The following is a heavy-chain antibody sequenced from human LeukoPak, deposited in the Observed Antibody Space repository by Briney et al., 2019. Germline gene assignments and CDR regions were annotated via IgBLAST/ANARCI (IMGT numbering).Heavy chain of an antibody. CDR2: IKSKNDDGTT. V-gene: IGHV3-15*01. J-gene: IGHJ4*02. CDR1: GFTFSSYA. D-gene: IGHD3-10*01. Sequence: GGSLRLSCAASGFTFSSYAMSWVRQAPGKGLEWVGRIKSKNDDGTTDYAAPVKGRFTISRDDSKNTLYLQMKSLKTEDTAVYYCTTDWVRYGSGIDYWGQGTLVTVSS. CDR3: TTDWVRYGSGIDY.